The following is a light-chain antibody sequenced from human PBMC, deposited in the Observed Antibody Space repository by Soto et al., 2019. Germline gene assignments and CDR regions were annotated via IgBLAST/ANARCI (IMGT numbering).Light chain of an antibody. J-gene: IGLJ1*01. CDR3: SSYTSSTYSV. Sequence: QSVLIPPASVSGSPGQWLTISCTGTSIDIDPYIYFFWHQQHPRKAPNHITYEVSYRPSGISNLFSGSKSVNTVSLIISGLQSEQEADYYCSSYTSSTYSVFGTGTKVTAL. CDR1: SIDIDPYIY. CDR2: EVS. V-gene: IGLV2-14*01.